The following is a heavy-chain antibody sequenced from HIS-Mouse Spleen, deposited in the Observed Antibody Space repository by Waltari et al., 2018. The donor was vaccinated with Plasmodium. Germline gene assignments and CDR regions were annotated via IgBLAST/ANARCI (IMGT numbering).Heavy chain of an antibody. CDR3: AKYSSSWSLYFDY. D-gene: IGHD6-13*01. Sequence: EVQLLESGGGLVQPGGSLRLSCAASGFTFSSYALSWVRQAPGKGLEWVSAISGSGGSTYYADSVKGRFTISRDNSKNTLYLQMNSLRAEDTAVYYCAKYSSSWSLYFDYWGQGTLVTVSS. CDR1: GFTFSSYA. V-gene: IGHV3-23*01. J-gene: IGHJ4*02. CDR2: ISGSGGST.